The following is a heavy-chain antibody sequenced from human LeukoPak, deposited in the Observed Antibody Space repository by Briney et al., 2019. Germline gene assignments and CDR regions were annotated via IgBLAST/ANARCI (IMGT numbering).Heavy chain of an antibody. Sequence: GGSLRLSCAASGFTFSSYSMNWVRQPPGKVLEWVSSIRSSSSYIYYGDSVKGRLTMPRDNAKTSLYLQMNSLRAEDTAVYYCARARGYSYGFDSWGQGTLVTVPA. V-gene: IGHV3-21*01. D-gene: IGHD5-18*01. J-gene: IGHJ4*02. CDR3: ARARGYSYGFDS. CDR2: IRSSSSYI. CDR1: GFTFSSYS.